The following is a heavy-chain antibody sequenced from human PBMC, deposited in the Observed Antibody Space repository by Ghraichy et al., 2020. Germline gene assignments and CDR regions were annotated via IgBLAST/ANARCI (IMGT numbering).Heavy chain of an antibody. CDR3: LSWREVGAKYGMDV. J-gene: IGHJ6*02. V-gene: IGHV3-21*01. CDR1: GFTFSSYS. CDR2: ISSSSSYI. Sequence: GARRLSCAASGFTFSSYSMNWVRQAPGKGLEWVSSISSSSSYIYYADSVKGRFTISRDNAKNSLYLQMNSLRAEDTAVYYCLSWREVGAKYGMDVWGQGTTVTVSS. D-gene: IGHD1-26*01.